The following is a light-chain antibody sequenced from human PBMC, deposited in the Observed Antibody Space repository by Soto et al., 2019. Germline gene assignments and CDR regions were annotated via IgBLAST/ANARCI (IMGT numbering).Light chain of an antibody. V-gene: IGLV1-40*01. CDR3: QSFDNSLRV. CDR1: SSNIGAGYD. CDR2: NNK. J-gene: IGLJ3*02. Sequence: QSVLTQPPSVSGAPGQRVTISCTGSSSNIGAGYDVHWYQQLPGTAPRPLIYNNKIRPSGVPERFSGSRSGTSASLAITGLQPEDEADYYCQSFDNSLRVFGGGTKVTV.